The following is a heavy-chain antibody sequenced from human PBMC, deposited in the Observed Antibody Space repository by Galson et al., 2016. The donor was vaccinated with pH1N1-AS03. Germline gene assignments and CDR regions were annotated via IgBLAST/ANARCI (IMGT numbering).Heavy chain of an antibody. CDR1: GFTFSSYS. D-gene: IGHD5-12*01. Sequence: SLRLSCAASGFTFSSYSMNWVRQAPGKGLEWVLYISVSSKTIYYADSVKGRFTISRDNAKNSVYLQMNSLRAEDTAVYYCARDMGYSAYLDSWGQGTLVTVSS. V-gene: IGHV3-48*04. CDR2: ISVSSKTI. J-gene: IGHJ4*02. CDR3: ARDMGYSAYLDS.